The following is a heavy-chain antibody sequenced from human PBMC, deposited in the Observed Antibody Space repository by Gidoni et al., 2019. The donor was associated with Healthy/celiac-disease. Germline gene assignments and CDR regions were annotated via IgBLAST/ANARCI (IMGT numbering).Heavy chain of an antibody. Sequence: EVQLVESGGGLVKPGGSLRLSCAASGFTFSSYSMIWVRQAPGKGLEWVSAISSSSSYIYYADSVKGRFTISRDNAKNSLYLQMNSLRAEDTAVYYCARDYDYVWGSYGYWGQGTLVTVSS. D-gene: IGHD3-16*01. CDR1: GFTFSSYS. J-gene: IGHJ4*02. V-gene: IGHV3-21*01. CDR2: ISSSSSYI. CDR3: ARDYDYVWGSYGY.